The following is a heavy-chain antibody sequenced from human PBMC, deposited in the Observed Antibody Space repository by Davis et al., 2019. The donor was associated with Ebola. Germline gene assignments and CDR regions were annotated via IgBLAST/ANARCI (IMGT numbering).Heavy chain of an antibody. Sequence: AASVKVSCKASGYTFTSYGINWVRQATGQGLVWMGWLNPNSGNTGYAQKFKGRVTMTRNTSISTAYMELSSLRSEDTAVYYCARGITIFGVVSIRGDWFDPWGQGTLVTVSS. CDR3: ARGITIFGVVSIRGDWFDP. CDR1: GYTFTSYG. D-gene: IGHD3-3*01. CDR2: LNPNSGNT. J-gene: IGHJ5*02. V-gene: IGHV1-8*02.